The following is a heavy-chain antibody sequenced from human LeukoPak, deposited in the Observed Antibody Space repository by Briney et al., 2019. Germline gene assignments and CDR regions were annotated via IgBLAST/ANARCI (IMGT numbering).Heavy chain of an antibody. J-gene: IGHJ4*02. V-gene: IGHV3-33*01. CDR3: ARDRGGLDY. Sequence: SGRSLRLSCAASGFTFSSYGMHWVRQAPGKGLEWVAVKWYDGSNKYYADSVKGRFTISRDNSKNTLYLQMNSLRAEDTAVYYCARDRGGLDYWGQGTLVTVSS. CDR2: KWYDGSNK. D-gene: IGHD4-23*01. CDR1: GFTFSSYG.